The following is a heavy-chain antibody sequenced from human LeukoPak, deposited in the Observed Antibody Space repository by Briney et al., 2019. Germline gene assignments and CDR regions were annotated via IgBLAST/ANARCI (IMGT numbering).Heavy chain of an antibody. D-gene: IGHD2-2*01. V-gene: IGHV3-30*02. Sequence: GGSLRLSCAASGFTFSSYGMHWVRQAPGKGLEWVAFIRHNGSNKYYADSVKGRFTISRNNSTNTLYLQMHSLRAEDTAVYYCAREGLRRYQLLKGRSYLDYWGQGTLVTVSS. CDR3: AREGLRRYQLLKGRSYLDY. J-gene: IGHJ4*02. CDR2: IRHNGSNK. CDR1: GFTFSSYG.